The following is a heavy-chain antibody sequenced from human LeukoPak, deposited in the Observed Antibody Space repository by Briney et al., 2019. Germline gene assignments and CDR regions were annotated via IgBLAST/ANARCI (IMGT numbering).Heavy chain of an antibody. J-gene: IGHJ6*03. D-gene: IGHD2-2*02. CDR2: INPDSGDS. CDR3: ATGRNGVVPAPILGVGPWYNYHYMDV. CDR1: GYTFTGYY. Sequence: ASVKVSCKASGYTFTGYYIHWVRQAPGQGLEWMAWINPDSGDSYSAPKFQGRVTMTRDTSISTASMEVSWLSSDDTAVYYCATGRNGVVPAPILGVGPWYNYHYMDVWGKGTTVTVSS. V-gene: IGHV1-2*02.